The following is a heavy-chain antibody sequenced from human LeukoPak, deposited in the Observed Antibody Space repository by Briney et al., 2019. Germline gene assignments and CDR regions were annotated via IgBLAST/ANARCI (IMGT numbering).Heavy chain of an antibody. CDR3: ARDSSGYYSGWNYYYYYGVDV. CDR2: INSDGSST. Sequence: PGGSLRLSCAASGFTFSSYWVHWVRQAPGKRLVWVSRINSDGSSTSYADSVKGRFTISRDNAKNTLYLQMNSLRAEDTAVYYCARDSSGYYSGWNYYYYYGVDVWGQGTTVTVSS. D-gene: IGHD3-22*01. J-gene: IGHJ6*02. CDR1: GFTFSSYW. V-gene: IGHV3-74*01.